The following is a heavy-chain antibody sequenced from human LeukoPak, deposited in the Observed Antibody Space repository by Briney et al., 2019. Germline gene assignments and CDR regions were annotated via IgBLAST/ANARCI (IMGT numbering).Heavy chain of an antibody. V-gene: IGHV3-7*01. J-gene: IGHJ3*02. CDR2: IKQDGGEQ. Sequence: GGSLRLSCAASGFSFSSYWMTWVRQAPGKGLEWVANIKQDGGEQYYVDSVRGRFTISRDNAKNSLYLQMNSLRAEDTAVYYCARATTGLHDAFDIWGQGTMVTVSS. CDR3: ARATTGLHDAFDI. D-gene: IGHD5-12*01. CDR1: GFSFSSYW.